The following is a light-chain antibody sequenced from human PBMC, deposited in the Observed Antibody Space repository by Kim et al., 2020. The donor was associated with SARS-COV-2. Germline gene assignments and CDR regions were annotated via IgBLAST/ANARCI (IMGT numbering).Light chain of an antibody. V-gene: IGLV2-23*02. Sequence: QSITISCTETSSDVGNYNLVSWYQVHPGKAPKVLIYEVTKRPSGVSDRFSGSKSDNTASLTISGLQPEDEADYYCCSYTGRSTPYVFGTGTKVTVL. J-gene: IGLJ1*01. CDR2: EVT. CDR3: CSYTGRSTPYV. CDR1: SSDVGNYNL.